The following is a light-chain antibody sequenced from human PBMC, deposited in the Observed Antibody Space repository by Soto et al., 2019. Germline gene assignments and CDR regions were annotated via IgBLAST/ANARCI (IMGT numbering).Light chain of an antibody. CDR3: QQHLGRHT. CDR2: DAS. CDR1: QSVNAY. V-gene: IGKV3-11*01. J-gene: IGKJ1*01. Sequence: LSCRASQSVNAYLAWYQQKPGQAPRLLIYDASVRATGIPARFSGSGSGTDFTLTISSLEPEDSAVYYCQQHLGRHTFGQGTKV.